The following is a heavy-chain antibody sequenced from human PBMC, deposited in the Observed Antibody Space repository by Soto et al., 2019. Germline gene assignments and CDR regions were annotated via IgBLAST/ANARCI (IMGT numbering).Heavy chain of an antibody. Sequence: PVGSLRLSCAASGFTFSSYAMSWVRQAPWKGLEWVSAISGSGGSTYYADSVKGRFTISRDNSKNTLYLQMNSLRAEDTAVYYCAKGSCSGTSCYTGAFDIWGQGTMVTVSS. V-gene: IGHV3-23*01. D-gene: IGHD2-2*02. CDR3: AKGSCSGTSCYTGAFDI. J-gene: IGHJ3*02. CDR1: GFTFSSYA. CDR2: ISGSGGST.